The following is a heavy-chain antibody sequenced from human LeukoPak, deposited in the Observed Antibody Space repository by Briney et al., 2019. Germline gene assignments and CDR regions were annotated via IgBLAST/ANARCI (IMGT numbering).Heavy chain of an antibody. CDR1: GFTFSSYG. CDR3: AKDLSGWQDYHFDY. CDR2: ISYDGSNK. Sequence: GRSLRLSCAASGFTFSSYGMHWVRQAPGKGLEWVAVISYDGSNKYYADSVKGRFTISRDNSKNTLYLQMNSLRAEDTAVYYCAKDLSGWQDYHFDYWGQGTLVTVSS. V-gene: IGHV3-30*18. J-gene: IGHJ4*02. D-gene: IGHD6-19*01.